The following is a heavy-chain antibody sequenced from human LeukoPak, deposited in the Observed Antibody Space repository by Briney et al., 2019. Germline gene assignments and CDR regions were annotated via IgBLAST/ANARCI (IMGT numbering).Heavy chain of an antibody. J-gene: IGHJ4*02. V-gene: IGHV3-66*01. D-gene: IGHD6-6*01. CDR3: ARDSSSYYFDY. Sequence: GGSLRLSCAASGFSVTSNHMNWVRQAPGKGLEWVSIRFTISRDDSINTLYLQMNSLRAEDTAVYYCARDSSSYYFDYWGQGTLATVSS. CDR1: GFSVTSNH.